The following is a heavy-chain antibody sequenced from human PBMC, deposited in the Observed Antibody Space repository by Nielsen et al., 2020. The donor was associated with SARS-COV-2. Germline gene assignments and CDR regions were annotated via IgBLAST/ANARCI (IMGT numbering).Heavy chain of an antibody. J-gene: IGHJ4*02. CDR2: ISYDGSNK. CDR3: ARLGGEIRAYYYDSSGYYFDY. Sequence: GESLKISCAASGFTFSSYAMHWVRQAPGKGLEWVAVISYDGSNKYYADSVKGRFTISRDNAKNSLYLQMNSLRPEDTAVYYCARLGGEIRAYYYDSSGYYFDYWGQGTLVTVSS. CDR1: GFTFSSYA. V-gene: IGHV3-30-3*01. D-gene: IGHD3-22*01.